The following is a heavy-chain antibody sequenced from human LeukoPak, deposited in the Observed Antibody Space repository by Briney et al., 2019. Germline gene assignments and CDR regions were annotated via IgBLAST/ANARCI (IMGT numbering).Heavy chain of an antibody. D-gene: IGHD5-18*01. CDR3: MTAAGYNFGQY. J-gene: IGHJ4*02. Sequence: GGSLRLSCAASGFTFSNCAMSWVRRAPGKGLEWVSALYIGGNTYYADSVRGRFTISRDNSKNTLYLQMNSLRAEDTAIYYCMTAAGYNFGQYWGQGTLVTVSS. CDR1: GFTFSNCA. CDR2: LYIGGNT. V-gene: IGHV3-23*05.